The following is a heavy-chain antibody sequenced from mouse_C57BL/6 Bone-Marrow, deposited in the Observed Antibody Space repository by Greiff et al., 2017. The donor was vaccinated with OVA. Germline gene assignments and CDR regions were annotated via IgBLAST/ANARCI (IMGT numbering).Heavy chain of an antibody. Sequence: QVQLQQSGPELVKPGASVKISCKASGYAFSSSWMNWVKQRPGKGLEWIGRIYPGDGDTNYNGKFKGKATLTADKSSSTAYMQLSSLTSEDSAVYFWSREDGSSLFAYWGQGTLVTVSA. V-gene: IGHV1-82*01. CDR1: GYAFSSSW. CDR3: SREDGSSLFAY. CDR2: IYPGDGDT. D-gene: IGHD1-1*01. J-gene: IGHJ3*01.